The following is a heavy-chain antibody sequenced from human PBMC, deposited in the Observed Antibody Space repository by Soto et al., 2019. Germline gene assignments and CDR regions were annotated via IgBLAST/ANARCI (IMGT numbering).Heavy chain of an antibody. CDR2: IKQDGSAK. D-gene: IGHD1-26*01. J-gene: IGHJ4*02. CDR1: GFTFSSYW. Sequence: GGSLRLSCAASGFTFSSYWMNWVRQAPGKGLEWVANIKQDGSAKYYVDSVKGRFTISRDNAKNSVFLQMNNLRAEDTAVYYCARDLLTSGSFDYWGQGTLVTVSS. CDR3: ARDLLTSGSFDY. V-gene: IGHV3-7*01.